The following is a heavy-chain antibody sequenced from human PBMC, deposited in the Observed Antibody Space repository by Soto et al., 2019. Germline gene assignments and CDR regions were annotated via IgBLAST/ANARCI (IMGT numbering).Heavy chain of an antibody. CDR1: GGTFSNYA. CDR2: IIPIFGTR. J-gene: IGHJ5*02. Sequence: QVQLVQSGAEVKKPGSSVKVSCKASGGTFSNYAITWVRQAPGQGLEWLGRIIPIFGTRDYAQKFLGRVTIASDDSSTTGYMELSSRRSDDTAVYYCAKDGGREGYFGNWFDPWGKGTLVTVYS. CDR3: AKDGGREGYFGNWFDP. V-gene: IGHV1-69*15. D-gene: IGHD2-15*01.